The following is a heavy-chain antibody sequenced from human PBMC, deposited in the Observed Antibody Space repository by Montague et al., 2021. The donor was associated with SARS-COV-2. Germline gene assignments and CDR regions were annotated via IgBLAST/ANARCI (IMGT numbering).Heavy chain of an antibody. Sequence: PALVKPTQTLTLTCTFYGFSLTTSGVGVGWIRQPPGKALEWLALIYWNDDKRYSPSLKSRLTITKDTSKNQVVLIMTNMDPVDTATYYCAHSAISLVRGIIPNWFDSWGQGTLVTVSS. D-gene: IGHD3-10*01. CDR1: GFSLTTSGVG. CDR3: AHSAISLVRGIIPNWFDS. V-gene: IGHV2-5*01. J-gene: IGHJ5*01. CDR2: IYWNDDK.